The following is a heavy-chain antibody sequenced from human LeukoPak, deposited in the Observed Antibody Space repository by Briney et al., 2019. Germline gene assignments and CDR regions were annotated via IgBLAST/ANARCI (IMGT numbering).Heavy chain of an antibody. CDR1: GGTFSSYA. D-gene: IGHD1-26*01. Sequence: SVKVSCKASGGTFSSYAISWVRQAPGQGLEWMGGIIPIFGTANYAQKFQGRVTITADESTSTAYTELSSLRSEDTAVYYCARDRGVGARSVGYYYYMDVWGKGTTVTVSS. CDR3: ARDRGVGARSVGYYYYMDV. V-gene: IGHV1-69*13. J-gene: IGHJ6*03. CDR2: IIPIFGTA.